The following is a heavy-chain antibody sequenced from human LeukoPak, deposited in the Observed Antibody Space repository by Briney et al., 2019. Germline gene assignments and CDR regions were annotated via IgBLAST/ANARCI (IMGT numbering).Heavy chain of an antibody. CDR2: IYYIGST. Sequence: SETLSLTCTVSGGSISSSTYYWGWIRPPPGKGLEWIGSIYYIGSTNYNPSLKSRVTISVDTSKNQFSVKLSSVTAADTAVYYCARGGIVGGDFDYWGQGTLVTVSS. CDR3: ARGGIVGGDFDY. J-gene: IGHJ4*02. CDR1: GGSISSSTYY. V-gene: IGHV4-39*01. D-gene: IGHD3-22*01.